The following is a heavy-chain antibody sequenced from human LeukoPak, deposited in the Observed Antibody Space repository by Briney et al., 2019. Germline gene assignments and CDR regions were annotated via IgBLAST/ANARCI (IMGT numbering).Heavy chain of an antibody. V-gene: IGHV4-34*01. CDR1: GGPFSGYF. D-gene: IGHD3-10*01. Sequence: SETLSLTCAVSGGPFSGYFWSWIRQSSGKGLEWIGEIHNSGTTNYNPSLNSRVTISEDTSKNQFYLTLSSVPAADTAVYYCARRYYYNLGSFPFDFWGQGTLVTVSS. CDR2: IHNSGTT. CDR3: ARRYYYNLGSFPFDF. J-gene: IGHJ4*02.